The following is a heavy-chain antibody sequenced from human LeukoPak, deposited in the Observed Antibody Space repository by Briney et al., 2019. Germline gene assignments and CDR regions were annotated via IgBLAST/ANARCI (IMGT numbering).Heavy chain of an antibody. CDR2: ISYSGST. J-gene: IGHJ4*02. D-gene: IGHD4-11*01. V-gene: IGHV4-31*03. CDR1: GGSISSSSYY. CDR3: ARSAATVTASLYYFDY. Sequence: SETLSLTCTVSGGSISSSSYYWSWIRQHPGKGLEWIGYISYSGSTYYNPSLESRVSMSADTSENLFSLRLSSATAADTAVYYCARSAATVTASLYYFDYWDQGTLVTVSS.